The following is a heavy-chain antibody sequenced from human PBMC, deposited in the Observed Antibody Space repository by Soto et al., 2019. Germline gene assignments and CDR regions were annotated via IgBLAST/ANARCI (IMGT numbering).Heavy chain of an antibody. CDR2: ISYDGSNK. Sequence: QVQLVESGGGVVQPGRSLRLSCAASGFTFSSYAMHWVRQAPGKGLEWVAVISYDGSNKYYADSVKGRFTISRDNSKNTLYLQMNSLRAEDTAVYYCARDGELNIVGADYFQHWGQGTLVTVSS. CDR1: GFTFSSYA. CDR3: ARDGELNIVGADYFQH. J-gene: IGHJ1*01. D-gene: IGHD1-26*01. V-gene: IGHV3-30-3*01.